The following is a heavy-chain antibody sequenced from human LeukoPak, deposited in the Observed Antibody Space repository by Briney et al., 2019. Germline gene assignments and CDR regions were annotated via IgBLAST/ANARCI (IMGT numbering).Heavy chain of an antibody. D-gene: IGHD5-18*01. V-gene: IGHV4-59*01. CDR2: IYYSGST. J-gene: IGHJ4*02. CDR3: ARDRGSKQLWSLYDY. CDR1: GGSISSYY. Sequence: SETLSLTCTVSGGSISSYYWSWIRQPPGKGLEWIGHIYYSGSTNYNPSLKSRVTISVDTSKNQFSLKLSSVTAADTAVYYCARDRGSKQLWSLYDYWGQGTLVTVSS.